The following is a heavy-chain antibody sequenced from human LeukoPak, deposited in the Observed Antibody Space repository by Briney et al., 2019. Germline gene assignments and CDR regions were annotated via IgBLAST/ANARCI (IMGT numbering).Heavy chain of an antibody. D-gene: IGHD3-10*01. V-gene: IGHV4-39*01. Sequence: SETLSLTCSVAGASVYSGDYYCAWIRQPPGQSLEYIGAVYYSGVTFDNPSLSGRITMSVDTSKNQFSLNLASVTATDTAIYYCARRGVFGSDNYFECWGQGILVIVSS. CDR2: VYYSGVT. CDR3: ARRGVFGSDNYFEC. J-gene: IGHJ4*01. CDR1: GASVYSGDYY.